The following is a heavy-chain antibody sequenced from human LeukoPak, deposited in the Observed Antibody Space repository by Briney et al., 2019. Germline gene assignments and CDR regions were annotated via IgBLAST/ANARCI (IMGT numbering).Heavy chain of an antibody. V-gene: IGHV4-61*02. CDR2: IYTSGGT. CDR1: GGSISSGSYY. J-gene: IGHJ3*02. Sequence: PSETLSLTCTVSGGSISSGSYYGSWIRQPAGKGLEWIGRIYTSGGTNYNPSLKSRVTISVDTSKNQFSLKLSSVTAADTAVYYCARQKWRYYYDSSSKSLDAFDIWGQGTMVTVSS. CDR3: ARQKWRYYYDSSSKSLDAFDI. D-gene: IGHD3-22*01.